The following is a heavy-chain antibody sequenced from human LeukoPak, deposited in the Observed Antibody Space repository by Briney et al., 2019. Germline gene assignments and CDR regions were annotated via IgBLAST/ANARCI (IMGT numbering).Heavy chain of an antibody. D-gene: IGHD5-24*01. CDR1: GFTFSNYW. Sequence: GGSLRLSCAASGFTFSNYWMSWVRQAPGKGLEWVANIKEDGSAQYYVDSVRGRFTTSRDNAKSSQYLQMSSLRAEDTAIYYCARLRDPYYFDYWGQGIPVTVSS. CDR2: IKEDGSAQ. CDR3: ARLRDPYYFDY. J-gene: IGHJ4*02. V-gene: IGHV3-7*05.